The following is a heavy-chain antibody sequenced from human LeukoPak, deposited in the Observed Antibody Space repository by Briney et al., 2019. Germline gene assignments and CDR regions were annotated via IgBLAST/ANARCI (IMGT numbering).Heavy chain of an antibody. CDR2: INSDGSST. CDR1: GFTFSSYW. CDR3: ARGTDYAMNAFDI. Sequence: GGSLRLSCAASGFTFSSYWMHWVRQAPGKGLVWVSRINSDGSSTSYADSVKGRFTISRDNAKNTLYLQMNSLGAEDTAVYYCARGTDYAMNAFDIWGQGTMVTVSS. V-gene: IGHV3-74*01. D-gene: IGHD4-17*01. J-gene: IGHJ3*02.